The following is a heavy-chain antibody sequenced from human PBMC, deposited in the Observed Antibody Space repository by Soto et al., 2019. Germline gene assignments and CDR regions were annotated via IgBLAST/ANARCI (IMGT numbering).Heavy chain of an antibody. V-gene: IGHV4-34*01. J-gene: IGHJ4*02. D-gene: IGHD2-2*01. Sequence: SETLSLTCAVYGGSFSGYYWSWIRQPPGKGLEWIGEINHSGSTNYNPSLKSRVTISVDTSKNQFSLKLSSVTAADTAVYYCAGGWNNIVVVPAKTDFDYWGQGTLVTVSS. CDR3: AGGWNNIVVVPAKTDFDY. CDR1: GGSFSGYY. CDR2: INHSGST.